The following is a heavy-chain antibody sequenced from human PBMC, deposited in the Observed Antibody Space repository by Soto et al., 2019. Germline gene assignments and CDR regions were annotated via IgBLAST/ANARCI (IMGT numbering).Heavy chain of an antibody. D-gene: IGHD3-22*01. Sequence: EVQLVESGGGLVQPGGSLRLSCAASGFTFSSYWMHWVRQAPGKGLVWVSRLNGDGSTTSYADSVKDRFIISRDNANNMLYLQMNSLRSEDPAVYYCARPRYDGSGTPFDHWGQGTLVTVSS. J-gene: IGHJ4*02. V-gene: IGHV3-74*01. CDR3: ARPRYDGSGTPFDH. CDR2: LNGDGSTT. CDR1: GFTFSSYW.